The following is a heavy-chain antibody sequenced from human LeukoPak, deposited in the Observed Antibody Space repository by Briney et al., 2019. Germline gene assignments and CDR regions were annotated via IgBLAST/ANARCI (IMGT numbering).Heavy chain of an antibody. CDR1: GFTFSSYG. Sequence: GGSLRLSCAASGFTFSSYGMHWVRQAPGKGLEWVAVISYDGSNKYYADSVKGRFTISRDNSKNTLYLQMNSLGAEDTAVYYCAKDYVQGYSSGWYAYWGQGTLVTVSS. CDR3: AKDYVQGYSSGWYAY. CDR2: ISYDGSNK. D-gene: IGHD6-19*01. J-gene: IGHJ4*02. V-gene: IGHV3-30*18.